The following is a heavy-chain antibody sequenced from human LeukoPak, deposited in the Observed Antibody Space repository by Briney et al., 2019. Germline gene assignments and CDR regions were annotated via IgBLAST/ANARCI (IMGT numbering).Heavy chain of an antibody. CDR1: GGSISSYY. CDR2: IYYSGST. J-gene: IGHJ5*02. D-gene: IGHD2-2*01. V-gene: IGHV4-59*01. CDR3: ARDAGLGYCSSTSCYLGGLGFDP. Sequence: PSETLSLTCTVSGGSISSYYWSWIRQPPGKGPEWIGYIYYSGSTNYNPSLKSRVTISVDTSKNQFSLKLSSVTAADTAVYYCARDAGLGYCSSTSCYLGGLGFDPWGQGTLVTVSS.